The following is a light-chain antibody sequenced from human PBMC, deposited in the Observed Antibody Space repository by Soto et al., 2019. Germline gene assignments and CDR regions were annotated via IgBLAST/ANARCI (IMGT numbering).Light chain of an antibody. CDR1: SSNIGAGYD. V-gene: IGLV1-40*01. CDR2: GNS. CDR3: QSYDSSLSGVV. J-gene: IGLJ2*01. Sequence: QSVLTQPPSVSGAPGQRVPISCTGSSSNIGAGYDVHWYQQLPGPAPKLLIYGNSNRPSGVPDRFSGSKSGTSASLAITGLQAEDEADYYCQSYDSSLSGVVFGGGTKLTVL.